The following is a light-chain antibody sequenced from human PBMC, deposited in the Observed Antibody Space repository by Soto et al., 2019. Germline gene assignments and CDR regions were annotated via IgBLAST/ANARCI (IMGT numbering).Light chain of an antibody. CDR2: DVS. Sequence: QSALTQPASVSGSPGQSITISCTGTSSDVGGYNYVSWYQQHPGKAPKLMIYDVSNRPPGVSNRFSGSKSGNTASLTISGLQAEDEADYYCSSYTSSSTLEGVFGTGTKLTVL. V-gene: IGLV2-14*01. J-gene: IGLJ1*01. CDR1: SSDVGGYNY. CDR3: SSYTSSSTLEGV.